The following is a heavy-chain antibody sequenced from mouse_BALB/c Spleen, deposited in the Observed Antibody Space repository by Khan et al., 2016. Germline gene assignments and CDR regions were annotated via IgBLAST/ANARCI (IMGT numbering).Heavy chain of an antibody. V-gene: IGHV5-6*01. Sequence: EVELVASGGDLVKPGGSLRLSCAASGFTFSTYGMSWVRQPPDKRLEWVATINSDGDYTYYPDTVKGRFTISRNNAENTLYLQMSSLQSEDTAIYYCASHLTGSFAYWGQGTLVTVSA. D-gene: IGHD4-1*01. CDR1: GFTFSTYG. CDR2: INSDGDYT. J-gene: IGHJ3*01. CDR3: ASHLTGSFAY.